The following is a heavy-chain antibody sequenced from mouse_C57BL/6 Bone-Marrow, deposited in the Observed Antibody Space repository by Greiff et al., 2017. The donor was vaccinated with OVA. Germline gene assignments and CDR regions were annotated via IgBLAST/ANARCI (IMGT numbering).Heavy chain of an antibody. Sequence: EVQLVESGGGLVQPGGSLKLSCAASGFTFSDYYMYWVRQTPEKRLEWVAYISNGSGSTYYPDTVKGRVTITRDNAKNTPYLQMSRLKSEDTAMYYCARRVDYGDYYAMDYWGQGTSVTVSS. CDR2: ISNGSGST. J-gene: IGHJ4*01. D-gene: IGHD2-4*01. CDR1: GFTFSDYY. CDR3: ARRVDYGDYYAMDY. V-gene: IGHV5-12*01.